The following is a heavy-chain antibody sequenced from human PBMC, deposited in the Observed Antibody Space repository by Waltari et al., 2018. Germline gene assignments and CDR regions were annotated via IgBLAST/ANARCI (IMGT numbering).Heavy chain of an antibody. CDR1: GYSFTSYW. J-gene: IGHJ4*02. CDR2: MDPSDSYT. V-gene: IGHV5-10-1*03. D-gene: IGHD3-3*01. Sequence: EVQLVQSGAEVKKPGESLRISCKGSGYSFTSYWIRWVRQLPGKGLGWMGRMDPSDSYTNYSPSFQGHVTISADKSISTAYLQWSSLKASDTAMYYCARHRDDFWSGGFDYWGQGTLVTVSS. CDR3: ARHRDDFWSGGFDY.